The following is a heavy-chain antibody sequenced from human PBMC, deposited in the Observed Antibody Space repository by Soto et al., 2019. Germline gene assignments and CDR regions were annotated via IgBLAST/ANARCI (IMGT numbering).Heavy chain of an antibody. D-gene: IGHD5-12*01. Sequence: GGSLRLSCAASGFTFSSYAMSWVRQAPGKGLEWVSAISGSGGSTYYADSVKGRFTISRDNSKNTLYLQMNSLRAEDTAVYYCAKGRGNKYSGYDLFDYWGLGTLVTVSS. CDR1: GFTFSSYA. V-gene: IGHV3-23*01. J-gene: IGHJ4*02. CDR3: AKGRGNKYSGYDLFDY. CDR2: ISGSGGST.